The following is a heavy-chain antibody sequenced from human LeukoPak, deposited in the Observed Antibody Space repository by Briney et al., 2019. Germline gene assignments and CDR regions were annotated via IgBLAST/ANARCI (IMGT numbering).Heavy chain of an antibody. CDR1: GFTFSSYS. CDR3: ARDAPDYYDSSSYYPPSGSDY. CDR2: ISSSSSNI. J-gene: IGHJ4*02. Sequence: GGSLRLSCAASGFTFSSYSMNWVRQAPGKGLEWVSSISSSSSNIYYVDSVKGRFTISRDNAKNSLYLQMNSLRAEDTAVYYCARDAPDYYDSSSYYPPSGSDYWGQGTLVTVSS. V-gene: IGHV3-21*01. D-gene: IGHD3-22*01.